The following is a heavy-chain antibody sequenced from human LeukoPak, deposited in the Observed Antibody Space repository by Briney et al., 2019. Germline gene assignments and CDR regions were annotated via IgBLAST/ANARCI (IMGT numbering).Heavy chain of an antibody. CDR2: INPSGGST. Sequence: ASVKVSCKASGYTFTSYYMHWVRQAPGQGLKWMGIINPSGGSTSYAQKFQGRVTMTRNTSISTAYMELSSLRSEDTAVYYCARGGRGWIRPHRFDYWGQGTLVTVSS. V-gene: IGHV1-46*01. CDR1: GYTFTSYY. D-gene: IGHD6-19*01. CDR3: ARGGRGWIRPHRFDY. J-gene: IGHJ4*02.